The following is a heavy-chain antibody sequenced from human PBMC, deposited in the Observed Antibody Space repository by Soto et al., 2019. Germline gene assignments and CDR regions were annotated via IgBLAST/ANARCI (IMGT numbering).Heavy chain of an antibody. J-gene: IGHJ6*02. D-gene: IGHD4-17*01. CDR1: GGSISSGGYY. Sequence: SETLSLTCTVSGGSISSGGYYWSWIRQHPGKGLEWIGYIYYSGSTYYNPSLKSRVTISVDTSKNQFSLKLSSVTAADTAVYYCARLNGYGDYDIYYYYGMDVWGQGTTVTVSS. CDR2: IYYSGST. CDR3: ARLNGYGDYDIYYYYGMDV. V-gene: IGHV4-31*03.